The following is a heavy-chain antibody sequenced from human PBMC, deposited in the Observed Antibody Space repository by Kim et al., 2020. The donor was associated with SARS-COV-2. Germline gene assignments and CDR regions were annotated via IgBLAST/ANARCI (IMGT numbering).Heavy chain of an antibody. J-gene: IGHJ4*02. D-gene: IGHD3-10*01. V-gene: IGHV3-9*01. CDR3: AKERNYYGSGSDY. Sequence: YADPVKGRFTISRDNAKNCLYLQMNSLSGEDTALYYCAKERNYYGSGSDYWGLGTLVTVSS.